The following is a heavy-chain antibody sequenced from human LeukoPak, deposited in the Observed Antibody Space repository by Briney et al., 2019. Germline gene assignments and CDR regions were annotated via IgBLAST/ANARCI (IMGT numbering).Heavy chain of an antibody. V-gene: IGHV1-18*01. Sequence: ASVKVSCKASGCTFTSYGISWVRQAPGQGLEWMGWISAYNGNTNYAQKLQGRVTMTTDTSTSTAYMELRSLRSDDTAVYYCARYYDSSGYRTFYFDYWGQGTLVTVSS. D-gene: IGHD3-22*01. CDR2: ISAYNGNT. CDR1: GCTFTSYG. J-gene: IGHJ4*02. CDR3: ARYYDSSGYRTFYFDY.